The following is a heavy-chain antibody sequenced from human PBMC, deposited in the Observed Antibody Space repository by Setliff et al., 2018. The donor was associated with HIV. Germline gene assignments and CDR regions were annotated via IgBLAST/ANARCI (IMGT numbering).Heavy chain of an antibody. CDR2: IIPIFGTA. V-gene: IGHV1-69*05. Sequence: SVKVSCKASGGTFSSYAISWVRQAPGQGLEWMGGIIPIFGTANYAQKFQGRVTMTRDTSTSTVYMELSSLRSEDTAVYYCASTDSSSPFDYWGQGTLVTVSS. J-gene: IGHJ4*02. CDR3: ASTDSSSPFDY. CDR1: GGTFSSYA. D-gene: IGHD6-6*01.